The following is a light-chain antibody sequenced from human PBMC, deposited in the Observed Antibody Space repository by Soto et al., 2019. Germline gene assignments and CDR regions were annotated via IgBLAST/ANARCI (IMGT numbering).Light chain of an antibody. CDR2: GAS. J-gene: IGKJ3*01. Sequence: EIVLTQSPGTLSLSPGERATLSCRASQSVSSSYLAWYQQKPGQAPRLLIYGASGRATGIPDRFSGSGSGTDVTLTICRLEPEDFAVYYFQLYCSSPSFTFGPGTKVDIK. CDR1: QSVSSSY. V-gene: IGKV3-20*01. CDR3: QLYCSSPSFT.